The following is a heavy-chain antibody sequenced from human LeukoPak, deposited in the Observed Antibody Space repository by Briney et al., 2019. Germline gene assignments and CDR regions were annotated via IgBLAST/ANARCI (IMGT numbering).Heavy chain of an antibody. V-gene: IGHV4-4*02. CDR3: AREGGPYRPLDY. CDR1: GGSITSTNY. CDR2: VNLQGST. J-gene: IGHJ4*02. Sequence: SGTLSLTCAVSGGSITSTNYWTWVRQPPGKGLEWIGEVNLQGSTNYNPSLMGRVAISVDMSENHISLQLTSVAAADTAVYYCAREGGPYRPLDYSGQGTLVTVSS.